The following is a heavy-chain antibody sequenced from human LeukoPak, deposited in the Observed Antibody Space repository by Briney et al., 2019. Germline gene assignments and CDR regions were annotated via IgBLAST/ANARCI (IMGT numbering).Heavy chain of an antibody. D-gene: IGHD4-17*01. Sequence: SETLSLTCAVHGGSFSDSYWNWIRQPPGKGLEWIGEVTHDGRINYNPSLRGRVTISVGTSMDQFSLRLTSVTAADTAVYYCATIYGDFSDFDSWAQGILVTVSS. CDR2: VTHDGRI. CDR1: GGSFSDSY. CDR3: ATIYGDFSDFDS. J-gene: IGHJ4*02. V-gene: IGHV4-34*01.